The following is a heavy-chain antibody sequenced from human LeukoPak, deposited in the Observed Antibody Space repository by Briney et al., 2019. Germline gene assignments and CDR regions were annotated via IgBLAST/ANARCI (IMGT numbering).Heavy chain of an antibody. D-gene: IGHD1-1*01. CDR3: VIEVRLNNWFDP. J-gene: IGHJ5*02. CDR1: VLTFSRYS. V-gene: IGHV3-21*01. CDR2: ICSSRSYI. Sequence: GGSLRLSCAASVLTFSRYSMNWVRPAPCKGMEWVSSICSSRSYIYHEDTVKGRFTISRDNAKNSLYLQMNSLRAEDTAVYYCVIEVRLNNWFDPWGQGTLVTVSS.